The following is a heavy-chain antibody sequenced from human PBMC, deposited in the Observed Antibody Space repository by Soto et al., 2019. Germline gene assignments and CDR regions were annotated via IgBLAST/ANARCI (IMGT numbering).Heavy chain of an antibody. CDR2: ISAAGDP. Sequence: EVQLVESGGGLVQPGGSLRLSCEASGFTFRNYDMHWVRQGTGKGLEWVSGISAAGDPDYADSVEGRITISRENAQKSFFLQMNSLRVGDTAVYYCARTGRDFYGLDVWGEGTTVIVSS. J-gene: IGHJ6*04. V-gene: IGHV3-13*05. D-gene: IGHD1-1*01. CDR1: GFTFRNYD. CDR3: ARTGRDFYGLDV.